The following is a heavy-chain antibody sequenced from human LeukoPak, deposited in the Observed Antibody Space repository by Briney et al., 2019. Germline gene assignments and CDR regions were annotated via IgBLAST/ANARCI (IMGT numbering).Heavy chain of an antibody. J-gene: IGHJ4*02. V-gene: IGHV3-15*01. CDR2: IKSKTDGGTT. D-gene: IGHD4-17*01. Sequence: GGSLRLSCAASGFTFSHAWMSWVRQAPGKGLEWVGRIKSKTDGGTTDYAAPVKGRFTISRDDSKNTLYLQMNSLKTEDTAVYYCTTDPSAVTTLSDDYWGQGTLVTVSS. CDR1: GFTFSHAW. CDR3: TTDPSAVTTLSDDY.